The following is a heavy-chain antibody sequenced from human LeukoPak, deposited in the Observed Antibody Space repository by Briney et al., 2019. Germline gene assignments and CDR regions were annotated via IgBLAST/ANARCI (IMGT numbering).Heavy chain of an antibody. CDR3: ARGIVARHYYYYYMDV. CDR1: GGSFSGYY. Sequence: MPSETLSLTCAVYGGSFSGYYWSWIRQPPGKGLEWIGEINHSGSTNYNPSLKSRVTISVDTSKNQFSLKLSSVTAADTAVYYCARGIVARHYYYYYMDVWGKGTTVTVSS. V-gene: IGHV4-34*01. CDR2: INHSGST. D-gene: IGHD6-6*01. J-gene: IGHJ6*03.